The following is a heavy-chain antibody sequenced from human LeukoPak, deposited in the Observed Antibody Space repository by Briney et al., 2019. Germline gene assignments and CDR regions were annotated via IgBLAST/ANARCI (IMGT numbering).Heavy chain of an antibody. Sequence: PGGSLRLSCTASGFTFSSSAMTWVRQAPGKGLEWVSSISGSGSNTYYADSVKGRFTISRDNSKNTLFLQMNSLRAEDTAVYYCAKDPGVGATTRNRFDYWGQGTLVTVSS. D-gene: IGHD1-26*01. J-gene: IGHJ4*02. CDR1: GFTFSSSA. V-gene: IGHV3-23*01. CDR3: AKDPGVGATTRNRFDY. CDR2: ISGSGSNT.